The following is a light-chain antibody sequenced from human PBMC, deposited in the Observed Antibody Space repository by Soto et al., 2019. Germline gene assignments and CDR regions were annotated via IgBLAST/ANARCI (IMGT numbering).Light chain of an antibody. CDR3: AAWDGTLRARV. CDR1: NSNIGRND. J-gene: IGLJ2*01. CDR2: SND. V-gene: IGLV1-44*01. Sequence: QSVLAQPPSASGTPGQRVTISCSGSNSNIGRNDVTWYQQVPGTAPQCLIYSNDQRPSGVPDRFSGSRSGTSASLAISGLQAGDEAEYYCAAWDGTLRARVFGGGTKLTVL.